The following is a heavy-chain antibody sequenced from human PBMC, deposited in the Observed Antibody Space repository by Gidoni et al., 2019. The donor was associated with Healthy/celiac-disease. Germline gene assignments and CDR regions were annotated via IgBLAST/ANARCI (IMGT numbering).Heavy chain of an antibody. CDR3: ARGGTISGTTRSGLDY. CDR1: GFTFRRYG. CDR2: IWYDGSNK. J-gene: IGHJ4*02. Sequence: QVQLVESGGGVVQPGRSLRLSCAASGFTFRRYGMHWVRQAPGKGLEWVAVIWYDGSNKYYADSVKGRFTISRDNSKNTLYLQMNSLRAEDTAVYYCARGGTISGTTRSGLDYWGQGTLVTVSS. V-gene: IGHV3-33*01. D-gene: IGHD1-20*01.